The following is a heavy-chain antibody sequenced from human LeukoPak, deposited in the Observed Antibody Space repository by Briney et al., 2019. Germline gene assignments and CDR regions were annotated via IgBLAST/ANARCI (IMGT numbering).Heavy chain of an antibody. CDR1: GGSISSYY. J-gene: IGHJ5*02. V-gene: IGHV4-59*01. CDR2: IYYSGST. CDR3: ARGPYSSGWFSGWFDP. Sequence: SETLSLTCTVSGGSISSYYWSWIRQPPGKGLEWIGYIYYSGSTNYNPSLKSRVTISVDTSKTQFSLNLSSVTAADTAVYYCARGPYSSGWFSGWFDPWGQGTLVTVSS. D-gene: IGHD6-19*01.